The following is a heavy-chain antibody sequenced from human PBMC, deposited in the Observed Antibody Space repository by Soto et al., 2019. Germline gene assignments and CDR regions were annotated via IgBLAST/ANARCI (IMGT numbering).Heavy chain of an antibody. CDR2: IYYSEST. D-gene: IGHD5-12*01. CDR1: GGSISSGGYS. J-gene: IGHJ4*02. Sequence: SETLSLTCAVSGGSISSGGYSWSWIRQPPGKGLELIGYIYYSESTNYNPSLKSRVTMSVDTSKNQFSLKLSSVTAADTAVYYCAAGGGLPRYYWGQGTLVTVSS. CDR3: AAGGGLPRYY. V-gene: IGHV4-61*08.